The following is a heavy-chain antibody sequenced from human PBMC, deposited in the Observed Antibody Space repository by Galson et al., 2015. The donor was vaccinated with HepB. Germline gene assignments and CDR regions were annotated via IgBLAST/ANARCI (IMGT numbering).Heavy chain of an antibody. CDR2: ISAYNGNT. J-gene: IGHJ4*02. D-gene: IGHD2-21*02. V-gene: IGHV1-18*01. CDR1: GYTFTSYG. CDR3: ARDRDEHIVVVTATNFDY. Sequence: SVKVPCKASGYTFTSYGISWVRQAPGQGLEWMGWISAYNGNTNYAQKLQGRVTMTTDTSTSTAYMELRSLRSDDTAVYYCARDRDEHIVVVTATNFDYWGQGTLVTVSS.